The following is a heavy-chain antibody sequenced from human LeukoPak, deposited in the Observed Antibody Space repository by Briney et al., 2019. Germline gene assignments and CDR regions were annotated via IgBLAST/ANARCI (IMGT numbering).Heavy chain of an antibody. CDR2: ISWNSGSI. CDR3: AKSVDSSSWYYFDY. V-gene: IGHV3-9*03. Sequence: SLRLSCAASGFTFDDYAMHWVRQAPGKGLEWVSGISWNSGSIGYADSVKGRFTISRDNAKNSLYLQMNSLRAEDMALYYCAKSVDSSSWYYFDYWGQGTLVTVSS. D-gene: IGHD6-13*01. J-gene: IGHJ4*02. CDR1: GFTFDDYA.